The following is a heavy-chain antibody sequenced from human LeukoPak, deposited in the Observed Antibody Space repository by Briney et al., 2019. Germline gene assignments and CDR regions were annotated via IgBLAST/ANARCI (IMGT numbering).Heavy chain of an antibody. D-gene: IGHD2/OR15-2a*01. CDR1: GFTFSSYS. CDR3: ARDLNTGMDV. CDR2: ISSDSNYI. Sequence: AGGSLRLSCAASGFTFSSYSMNWVRQAPGKGLEWVSSISSDSNYIYYADSVKGRFTISRDNAQNLLYLQMNSLRAEDTAIYYCARDLNTGMDVWGRGTTVTVSS. V-gene: IGHV3-21*04. J-gene: IGHJ6*02.